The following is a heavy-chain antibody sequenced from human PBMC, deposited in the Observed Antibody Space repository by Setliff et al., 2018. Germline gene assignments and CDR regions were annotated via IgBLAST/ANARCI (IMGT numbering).Heavy chain of an antibody. D-gene: IGHD3-16*01. CDR3: ARDPLGLEDITLFDY. CDR1: GFSFTDYL. Sequence: ASVKVSCKASGFSFTDYLMNWMRQAPEQGLEWMGRINLNAGNIFYAQEFQGRVTLTRDTSTSTAYMELTGLRYDDTAIYYCARDPLGLEDITLFDYWGQGTLVTVSS. V-gene: IGHV1-2*02. J-gene: IGHJ4*02. CDR2: INLNAGNI.